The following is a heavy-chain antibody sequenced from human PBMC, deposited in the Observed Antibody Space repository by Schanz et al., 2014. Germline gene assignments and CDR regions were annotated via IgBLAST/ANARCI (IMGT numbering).Heavy chain of an antibody. CDR3: ARGGYSSGWYDRDIAHFDY. V-gene: IGHV1-18*01. Sequence: QVQLVQSWAEVKGPGASVKVSCKASGYAFSYYGITWVRQAPGQGLQWMGWISAYNGNTNYAQKLQGRVTMTTDTSTSTAYMELRSLRSDDTAVYYCARGGYSSGWYDRDIAHFDYWGQGTLVTVSS. CDR2: ISAYNGNT. D-gene: IGHD6-19*01. J-gene: IGHJ4*02. CDR1: GYAFSYYG.